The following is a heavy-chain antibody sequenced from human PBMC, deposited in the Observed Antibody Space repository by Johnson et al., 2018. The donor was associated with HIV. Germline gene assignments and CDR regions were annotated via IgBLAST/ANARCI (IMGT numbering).Heavy chain of an antibody. CDR1: GFTFSTYW. D-gene: IGHD6-6*01. CDR2: IKEDGSEK. J-gene: IGHJ3*02. V-gene: IGHV3-7*03. CDR3: ARDRYSSSSGAFDS. Sequence: MLLVESGGGLVQPGGSLRLSCAASGFTFSTYWMSWVRQAPGKGLEWVANIKEDGSEKYYVDSVKGRFTISRDNSKNTLYLQMNSLRAEDTALYYCARDRYSSSSGAFDSWGQGTMVTVSS.